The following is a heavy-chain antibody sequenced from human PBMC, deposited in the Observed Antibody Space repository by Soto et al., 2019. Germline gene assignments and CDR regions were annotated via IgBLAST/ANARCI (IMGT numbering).Heavy chain of an antibody. J-gene: IGHJ5*02. CDR3: ARDPRPYSGSYSRSWFDP. CDR2: IIPIFGTA. D-gene: IGHD1-26*01. Sequence: QVQLVQSGAEVKKPGSSVKVSCKASGGTFSSYAISWVRQAPGQGLEWMGGIIPIFGTANYAQKFQGRVTITADESTSTACMELSSLRSEDTAVYYCARDPRPYSGSYSRSWFDPWGQGTLVTVSS. V-gene: IGHV1-69*12. CDR1: GGTFSSYA.